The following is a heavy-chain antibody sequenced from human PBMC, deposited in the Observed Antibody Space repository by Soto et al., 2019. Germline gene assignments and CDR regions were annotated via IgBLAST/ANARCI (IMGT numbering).Heavy chain of an antibody. CDR3: AREYSGYAIDY. D-gene: IGHD5-12*01. Sequence: QVQLQESGPGLVKPSETLSLTCTVSGGSISSYYWSWIRQPPGKGLEWIGYIYYSGSTNYNPSLKSXXTXSXXTSKNQFSLKLSSVTAADTAVYYCAREYSGYAIDYWGQGTLVTVSS. CDR1: GGSISSYY. V-gene: IGHV4-59*01. J-gene: IGHJ4*02. CDR2: IYYSGST.